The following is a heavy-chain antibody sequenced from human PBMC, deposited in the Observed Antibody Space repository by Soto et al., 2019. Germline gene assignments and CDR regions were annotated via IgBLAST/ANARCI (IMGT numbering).Heavy chain of an antibody. CDR3: ARYESNYYYGMDV. Sequence: SETLSLTCTVSGGSISSYYWSWIRQPPGKGLEWIGYIYYSGITNYNPSLKSRVTISVDTSKNQFSLKLSSVTAADTAVYYCARYESNYYYGMDVWGQGTTVTVSS. CDR2: IYYSGIT. V-gene: IGHV4-59*01. CDR1: GGSISSYY. J-gene: IGHJ6*02. D-gene: IGHD3-16*01.